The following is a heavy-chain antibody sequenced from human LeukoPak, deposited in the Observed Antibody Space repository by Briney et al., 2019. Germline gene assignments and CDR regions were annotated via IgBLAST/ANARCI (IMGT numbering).Heavy chain of an antibody. CDR3: ARHWCNAACLSNKLYYLLL. V-gene: IGHV4-59*08. CDR1: GDSSSSYD. Sequence: PSETLSLSCTVSGDSSSSYDRSWVRQPPGKGLEWIGFIYYSGSTNYNPSLRSRVTISVDTSKNQFSLKLSSVTAADTAVYYCARHWCNAACLSNKLYYLLLWRRETMVTVSS. J-gene: IGHJ3*01. D-gene: IGHD2-8*01. CDR2: IYYSGST.